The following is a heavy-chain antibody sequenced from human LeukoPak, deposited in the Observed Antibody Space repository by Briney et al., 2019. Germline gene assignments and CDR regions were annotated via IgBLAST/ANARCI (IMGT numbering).Heavy chain of an antibody. D-gene: IGHD6-19*01. V-gene: IGHV4-39*01. CDR3: ARKSVAVRDAFDI. J-gene: IGHJ3*02. CDR1: GGSISSSRDY. CDR2: IYYSGST. Sequence: SETLSLTCTVSGGSISSSRDYWAWLRQPPGKGLEWIANIYYSGSTYYNPSLKSRVTISVDTSKNQFSLKLSSVTAADTAVYYCARKSVAVRDAFDIWGQGTMVTVSS.